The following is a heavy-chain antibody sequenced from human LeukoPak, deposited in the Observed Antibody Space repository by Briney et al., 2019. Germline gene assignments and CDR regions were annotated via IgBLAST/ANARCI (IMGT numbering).Heavy chain of an antibody. CDR2: IYYTGST. D-gene: IGHD6-6*01. Sequence: SETLSLTCTVSGGSISSSSYYWGWIRQPPGEGLEWIGSIYYTGSTYYSPSLKSRVTLSADTSKNEFSLKLSSVTAADTAVYYCTSEISSASNYWGQGTLVTVSS. CDR1: GGSISSSSYY. CDR3: TSEISSASNY. V-gene: IGHV4-39*01. J-gene: IGHJ4*02.